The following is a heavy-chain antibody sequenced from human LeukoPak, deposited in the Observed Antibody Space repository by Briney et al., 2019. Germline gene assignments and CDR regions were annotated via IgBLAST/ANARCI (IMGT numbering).Heavy chain of an antibody. V-gene: IGHV3-48*01. CDR2: ISSSSSTI. CDR3: AELGITMIGGV. CDR1: RFTFSSYS. Sequence: PGGSLRLSCAASRFTFSSYSMNWVRQAPGKGPEWVSYISSSSSTIYYADSVKGRFTISRDNAKNSLYLQMNSLRAEDTAVYYCAELGITMIGGVWGKGTTVTISS. J-gene: IGHJ6*04. D-gene: IGHD3-10*02.